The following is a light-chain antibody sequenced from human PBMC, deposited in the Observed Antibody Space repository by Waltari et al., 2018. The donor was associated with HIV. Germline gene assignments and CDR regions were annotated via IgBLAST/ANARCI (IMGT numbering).Light chain of an antibody. Sequence: QSALTQPASVSGSPGQSTNISCTRTSSDVATYKLVSWYQQHPGKAPKLMIYEVSKRPSGVSDRFSGSKSGDTASLTISGLQAEDEADYYCCSYVSNVIFGGGTKLTVL. V-gene: IGLV2-23*02. CDR3: CSYVSNVI. CDR1: SSDVATYKL. CDR2: EVS. J-gene: IGLJ2*01.